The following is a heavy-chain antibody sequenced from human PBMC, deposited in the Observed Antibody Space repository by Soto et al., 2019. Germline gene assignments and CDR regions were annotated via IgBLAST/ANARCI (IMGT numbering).Heavy chain of an antibody. CDR3: ASTGYSSGWCLDY. J-gene: IGHJ4*02. Sequence: ASVKVSCKASGYTFTSYGISWVRQAPGQGLEWMGWISAYNGNTNYAQKLQGRVTMTTDTSTSTVYMELSSLRSEDTAVYYCASTGYSSGWCLDYWGQGTLVTVSS. CDR2: ISAYNGNT. CDR1: GYTFTSYG. D-gene: IGHD6-19*01. V-gene: IGHV1-18*01.